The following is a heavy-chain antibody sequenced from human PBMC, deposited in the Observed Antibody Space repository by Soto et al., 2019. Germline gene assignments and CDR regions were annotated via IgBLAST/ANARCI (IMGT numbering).Heavy chain of an antibody. CDR1: GFTFTSSA. CDR3: AVSQHYEFWSGYSPFDY. CDR2: IVVGSGNT. V-gene: IGHV1-58*01. D-gene: IGHD3-3*01. Sequence: QMQLVQSGPEVKKPGTSVKVSCKASGFTFTSSAVQWVRQARGQRLEWIAWIVVGSGNTNYAQKFQERVTITRDMSTSTAYMELSSLSSEDTAVYYCAVSQHYEFWSGYSPFDYWGQGTLVTVSS. J-gene: IGHJ4*02.